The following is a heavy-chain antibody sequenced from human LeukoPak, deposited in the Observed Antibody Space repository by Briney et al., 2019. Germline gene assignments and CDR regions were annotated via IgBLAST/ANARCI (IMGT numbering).Heavy chain of an antibody. CDR1: GYTFTSYY. J-gene: IGHJ4*02. Sequence: ASVKVSCKASGYTFTSYYMHWVRQAPGQGLEWMGIINPSGGSTSYAQKFQGRVTMTRDTSTSTVYMELSSLRPEDTAVYYCADVTGNYVDYWGQGTLVTVSS. D-gene: IGHD1-20*01. CDR3: ADVTGNYVDY. CDR2: INPSGGST. V-gene: IGHV1-46*01.